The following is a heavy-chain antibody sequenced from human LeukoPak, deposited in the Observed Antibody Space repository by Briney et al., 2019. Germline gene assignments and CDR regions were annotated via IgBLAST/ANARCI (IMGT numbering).Heavy chain of an antibody. V-gene: IGHV3-7*01. CDR1: GFTFSSYS. CDR2: MKQDGSEI. CDR3: ARGVYQFDY. J-gene: IGHJ4*02. Sequence: GGSLRLSCAASGFTFSSYSMTWVRQAPGKGLEWVAYMKQDGSEIYYVDSVKGRFTISRDNANNSLYLQMNSLRAEDTALYYCARGVYQFDYWGQGTLVTVSS. D-gene: IGHD3-16*02.